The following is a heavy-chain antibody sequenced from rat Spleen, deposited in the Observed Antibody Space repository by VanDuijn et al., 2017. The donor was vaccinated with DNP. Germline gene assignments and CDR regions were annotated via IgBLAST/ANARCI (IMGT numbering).Heavy chain of an antibody. D-gene: IGHD1-11*01. Sequence: EVQLVKSGGGLVQFGRSLKLSCAASGFTFSDYNMAWVRQTPKKGLEWVATITYDGSKTYYRDSVKGRFTISRDNAKSTLYLQMDSLRSEDTATYYCKMFEGRNAWGQGTSVTVSS. CDR3: KMFEGRNA. CDR2: ITYDGSKT. CDR1: GFTFSDYN. V-gene: IGHV5-7*01. J-gene: IGHJ4*01.